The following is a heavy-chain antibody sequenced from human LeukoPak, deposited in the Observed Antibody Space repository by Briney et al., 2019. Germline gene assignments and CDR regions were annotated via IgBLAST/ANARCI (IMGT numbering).Heavy chain of an antibody. CDR1: GGSFGLYH. Sequence: SETLSLTCTVSGGSFGLYHWTWIRQPPGKGLEWIGYIYYNGSTSYNLSLKSRVTISIDMSRNQFSLNLSSVTAADTAVYYCARQSDSSGYYSFNYWGQGTLVTVSS. CDR2: IYYNGST. J-gene: IGHJ4*02. CDR3: ARQSDSSGYYSFNY. D-gene: IGHD3-22*01. V-gene: IGHV4-59*01.